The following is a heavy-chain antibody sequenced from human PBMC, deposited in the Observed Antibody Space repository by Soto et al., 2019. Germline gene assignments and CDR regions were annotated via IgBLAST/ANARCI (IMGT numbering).Heavy chain of an antibody. Sequence: GGSLRLSCAASGFTFSSYSMNWVRQAPGKGLEWVSYISSSSSTIYYADSVKGRFTISRDNAKNSLYLQMNSLRAEDTAVYYCAREVTTLAYWGQGTLVTVSS. D-gene: IGHD4-17*01. CDR1: GFTFSSYS. V-gene: IGHV3-48*01. CDR2: ISSSSSTI. J-gene: IGHJ4*02. CDR3: AREVTTLAY.